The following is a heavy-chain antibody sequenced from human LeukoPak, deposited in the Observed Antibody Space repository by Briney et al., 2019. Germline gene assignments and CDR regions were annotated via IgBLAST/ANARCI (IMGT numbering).Heavy chain of an antibody. Sequence: PSETLSLTCTVSGGSISSSSYYWGWIRQPPGKGLEAIGTIYYSGSTYYNPSLKSRVIILIDTAKNHFSLNLSSVTAADTAVYYCARSDGYGLVGIWGQGTMVTVSS. D-gene: IGHD3-10*01. CDR1: GGSISSSSYY. J-gene: IGHJ3*02. CDR3: ARSDGYGLVGI. CDR2: IYYSGST. V-gene: IGHV4-39*07.